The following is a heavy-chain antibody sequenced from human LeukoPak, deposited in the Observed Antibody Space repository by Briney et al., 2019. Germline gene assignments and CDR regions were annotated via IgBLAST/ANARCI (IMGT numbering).Heavy chain of an antibody. V-gene: IGHV4-59*08. J-gene: IGHJ3*02. CDR2: IYYSGST. Sequence: SETLSLTCTVSGGSISSYYWSWIRQPSGKGLEWIGYIYYSGSTNYNPSLKSRVTMSVDTSKNQFSLKLRSVTAADTAVYYCARHGGEYYYDSSGYLRAFDIWGQGTMVTVSS. D-gene: IGHD3-22*01. CDR1: GGSISSYY. CDR3: ARHGGEYYYDSSGYLRAFDI.